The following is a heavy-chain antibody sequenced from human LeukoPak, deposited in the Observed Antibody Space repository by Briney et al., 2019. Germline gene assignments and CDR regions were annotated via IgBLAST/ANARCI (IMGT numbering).Heavy chain of an antibody. CDR3: ARDLADREGDY. V-gene: IGHV1-46*01. CDR2: INPSGGST. J-gene: IGHJ4*02. D-gene: IGHD3-10*01. Sequence: ASVKVSCKASGYTFTSYYMHWVRQAPGQGLEWMGIINPSGGSTSYAQKFQGRDTMTRDTSTSTVYMELSSLRSEDTAVYYCARDLADREGDYWGQGTLVTVSA. CDR1: GYTFTSYY.